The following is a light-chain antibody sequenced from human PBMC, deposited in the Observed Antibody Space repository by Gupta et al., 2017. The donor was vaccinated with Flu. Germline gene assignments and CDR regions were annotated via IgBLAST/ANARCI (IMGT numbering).Light chain of an antibody. CDR2: DGS. CDR3: CSYAGSTDYV. J-gene: IGLJ1*01. Sequence: QSALTQPASASGSPGQSITISCTGTSRDVGRYNLVSWYQHHPVKAPKPMIYDGSNRHSGVSNRFSGSKSGNTACLTISGLQAEDEADYYCCSYAGSTDYVFGTGTKVTVL. V-gene: IGLV2-23*01. CDR1: SRDVGRYNL.